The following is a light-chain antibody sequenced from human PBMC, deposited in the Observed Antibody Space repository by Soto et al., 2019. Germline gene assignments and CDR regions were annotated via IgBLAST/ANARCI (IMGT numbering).Light chain of an antibody. CDR3: EQRNDWPIT. CDR1: QSVDSH. CDR2: GAS. V-gene: IGKV3-11*01. J-gene: IGKJ5*01. Sequence: EIVFTKSPDSLSLSHGERATLSCRASQSVDSHLVWYQQKPGQAPRLLIFGASNRATGIPARFSGSGSGTDFTLAINRLEPDDVAVYCCEQRNDWPITFGQGTLLEIK.